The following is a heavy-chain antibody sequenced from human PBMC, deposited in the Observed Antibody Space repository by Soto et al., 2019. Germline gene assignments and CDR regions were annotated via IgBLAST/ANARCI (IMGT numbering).Heavy chain of an antibody. D-gene: IGHD2-2*01. J-gene: IGHJ6*03. V-gene: IGHV1-18*01. CDR3: ARVSGYCSSTSCYKPDYYYYYMDV. CDR2: ISAYNGNT. CDR1: GYTFTSYG. Sequence: ASVKVSCKASGYTFTSYGISWVRQAPGQGLEWMGWISAYNGNTNYAQKLQGRVTMTTDTSTSTAYMELRSLRSDDTAVYYCARVSGYCSSTSCYKPDYYYYYMDVWGKGTTVTVSS.